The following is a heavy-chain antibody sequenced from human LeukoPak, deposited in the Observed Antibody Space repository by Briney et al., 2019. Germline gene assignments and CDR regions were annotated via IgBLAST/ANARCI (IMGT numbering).Heavy chain of an antibody. CDR2: IVVGSGNT. CDR3: ASGSYHIGHFDY. CDR1: GFTFTSSA. J-gene: IGHJ4*02. D-gene: IGHD1-26*01. Sequence: ASVKVSCKASGFTFTSSAVQWVRQARGQRLEWIGWIVVGSGNTNYAQKFQERVTITRDMSTSTAYMELSNLRSEDTAVYYCASGSYHIGHFDYWGQGTLVTVSS. V-gene: IGHV1-58*01.